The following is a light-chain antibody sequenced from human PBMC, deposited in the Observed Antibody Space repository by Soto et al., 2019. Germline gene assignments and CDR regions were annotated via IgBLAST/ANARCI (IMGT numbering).Light chain of an antibody. Sequence: IVLTQFPGTRSLSPGERATLSCGASQSISSSYLAWYQQKQGKAPKLLIYAASSLQSGVPSRFSGSVSATDFTITISSLKNEDFATYYCQQYDNLPITFGQGTRLEIK. CDR2: AAS. CDR3: QQYDNLPIT. CDR1: QSISSSY. V-gene: IGKV3-20*01. J-gene: IGKJ5*01.